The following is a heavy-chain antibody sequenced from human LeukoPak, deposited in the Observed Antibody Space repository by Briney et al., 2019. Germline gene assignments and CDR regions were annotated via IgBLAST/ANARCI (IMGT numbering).Heavy chain of an antibody. CDR2: ISYSVTSM. CDR1: GFTFSDYY. Sequence: NPGGSLRLSCAASGFTFSDYYMSWIRQAPGKGLEWVSYISYSVTSMYYADSVKGRFTISRDNAKNSLYLQMNSLRAEDTAMYYCARDWRDSSGKFPNDAFDSWGQGTMVIVSS. CDR3: ARDWRDSSGKFPNDAFDS. D-gene: IGHD3-22*01. V-gene: IGHV3-11*04. J-gene: IGHJ3*02.